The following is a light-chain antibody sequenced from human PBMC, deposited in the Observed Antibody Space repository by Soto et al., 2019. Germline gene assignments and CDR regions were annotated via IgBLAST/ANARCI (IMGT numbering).Light chain of an antibody. J-gene: IGKJ1*01. CDR1: QTITTY. V-gene: IGKV1-39*01. Sequence: DIQMTQSPSSLSASMGDRVTITCRASQTITTYLNWYQQIPGKAPKLLIYAASSLQSGVPRRFSGSGSGTDFTLTISSLQREDFATYFCQQSYSSSWTFGPGTKVDIK. CDR3: QQSYSSSWT. CDR2: AAS.